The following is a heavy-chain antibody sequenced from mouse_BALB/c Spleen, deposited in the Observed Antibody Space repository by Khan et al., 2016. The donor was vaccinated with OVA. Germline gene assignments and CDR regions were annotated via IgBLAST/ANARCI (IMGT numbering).Heavy chain of an antibody. D-gene: IGHD2-4*01. Sequence: EVQLQESGPGLVKPSQSLSLTCTVTGYSITSEYTWNWIRQFPGNKLEWMGFISYSGNTRYNPSLKSRISITRDTSKNQFFLKLNSVTSEDTATXYCARKDYYDYDPFPYWGQGTLVTVSA. J-gene: IGHJ3*01. CDR1: GYSITSEYT. CDR2: ISYSGNT. V-gene: IGHV3-2*02. CDR3: ARKDYYDYDPFPY.